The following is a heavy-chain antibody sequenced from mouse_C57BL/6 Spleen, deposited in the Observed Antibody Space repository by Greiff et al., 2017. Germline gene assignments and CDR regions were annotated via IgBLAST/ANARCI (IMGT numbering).Heavy chain of an antibody. D-gene: IGHD2-2*01. J-gene: IGHJ4*01. CDR3: ERAGDYGCDGFYAMDY. Sequence: VQLKESGPVLVKPGASVKMSCKASGYTFTDYYMNWVKQSHGKSLEWIGVINPYNGGTSYNQKFKGKATLTVDKSSSTAYMELNSLTSEDSAVYYCERAGDYGCDGFYAMDYWGQGTSVTVSS. CDR1: GYTFTDYY. CDR2: INPYNGGT. V-gene: IGHV1-19*01.